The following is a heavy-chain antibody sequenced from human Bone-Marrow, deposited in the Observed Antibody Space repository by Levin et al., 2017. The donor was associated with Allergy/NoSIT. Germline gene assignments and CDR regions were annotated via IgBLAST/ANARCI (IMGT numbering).Heavy chain of an antibody. CDR2: IGTAGDT. J-gene: IGHJ6*02. Sequence: ETLSLTCAASGFTFSSFDMHWVRQPPGKGLEWVSAIGTAGDTYESDSVKGRFTISRENAKNSLYLQMNSLRVGDTAVYYCTRGGPDYYHYGLDVWGQGTSVTVSS. CDR1: GFTFSSFD. V-gene: IGHV3-13*01. CDR3: TRGGPDYYHYGLDV.